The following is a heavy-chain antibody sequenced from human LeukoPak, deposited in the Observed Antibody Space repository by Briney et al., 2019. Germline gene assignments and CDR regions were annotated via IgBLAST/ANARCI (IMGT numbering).Heavy chain of an antibody. Sequence: GGSLRLSCAASGFTFSDYWMNWVRQAPGKGLEWVANMDQDGGGKYYLDSVKGRFTISRDNAKSSLYLQIDSLRAEDTAVYYCARGDWAPFDYWGQGSLLTVSS. CDR2: MDQDGGGK. CDR1: GFTFSDYW. V-gene: IGHV3-7*01. J-gene: IGHJ4*02. CDR3: ARGDWAPFDY. D-gene: IGHD2-21*02.